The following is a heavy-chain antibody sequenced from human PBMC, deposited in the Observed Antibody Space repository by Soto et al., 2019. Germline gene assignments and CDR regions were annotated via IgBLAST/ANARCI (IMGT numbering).Heavy chain of an antibody. CDR2: IIPIFGTA. CDR1: GGTFSSYA. V-gene: IGHV1-69*06. J-gene: IGHJ6*02. D-gene: IGHD2-21*01. CDR3: ARLLWWSRDYYYGMDV. Sequence: SVKVSCKASGGTFSSYAISWVRQAPGQGLEWMGGIIPIFGTANYAQKFQGRVTITADKSTSTAYMELSSLRSEDTAVYYCARLLWWSRDYYYGMDVWGQGTTVTVSS.